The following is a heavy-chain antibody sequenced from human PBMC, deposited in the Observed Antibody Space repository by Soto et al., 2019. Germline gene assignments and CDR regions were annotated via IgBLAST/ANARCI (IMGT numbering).Heavy chain of an antibody. J-gene: IGHJ6*01. CDR1: GGSVSSGSYY. CDR3: ARVRLRHFDWGPMDV. V-gene: IGHV4-61*01. Sequence: SETLSLTCTVSGGSVSSGSYYWSWIRQPPGKGLEWIGYIYYSGSTNYNPSLKSRVTISVDTSKNQFSLKLSSVTAADTAVYYCARVRLRHFDWGPMDVWGQGTTVTVSS. D-gene: IGHD3-9*01. CDR2: IYYSGST.